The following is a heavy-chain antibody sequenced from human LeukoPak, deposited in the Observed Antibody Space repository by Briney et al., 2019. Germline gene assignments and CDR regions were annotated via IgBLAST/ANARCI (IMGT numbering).Heavy chain of an antibody. CDR1: GFTVSDSY. V-gene: IGHV3-66*01. CDR3: ARDRDCSSTSCYYDY. CDR2: IYSGGST. Sequence: GGSLRLSCAASGFTVSDSYMSWVRQAPGKGLEWVSVIYSGGSTYYADSVKGRFTISRDTSKNTLYLQMNSLRAEDTAVYYCARDRDCSSTSCYYDYWGQGTLVTVSS. D-gene: IGHD2-2*01. J-gene: IGHJ4*02.